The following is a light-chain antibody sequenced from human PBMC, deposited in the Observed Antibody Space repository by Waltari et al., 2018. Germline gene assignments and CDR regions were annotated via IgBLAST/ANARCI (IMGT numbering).Light chain of an antibody. CDR2: EVT. V-gene: IGLV2-23*02. J-gene: IGLJ3*02. CDR1: TSDVGSGNL. CDR3: CSYRIGSTPGV. Sequence: SALTQPASVSGSLGPSITISCSGSTSDVGSGNLVSWYQQFPGTVPKLLIYEVTKRPSGVSSRFSGSKSGNMASLTISGLQPEDEADYYCCSYRIGSTPGVFGGGTKVTVL.